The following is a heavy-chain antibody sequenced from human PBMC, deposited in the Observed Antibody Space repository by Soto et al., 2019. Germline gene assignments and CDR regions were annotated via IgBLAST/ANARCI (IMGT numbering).Heavy chain of an antibody. D-gene: IGHD3-10*01. Sequence: GGSLRLSCAASGFSFDDYGMSWVRQAPGKGLEWVSGINWNGGSTGYADSVKGRFTISRDNAKNSLYLQMNSLRAEDTALYYCARLYGSGSTRRVRIDYWGQGTLVTVSS. J-gene: IGHJ4*02. V-gene: IGHV3-20*04. CDR2: INWNGGST. CDR1: GFSFDDYG. CDR3: ARLYGSGSTRRVRIDY.